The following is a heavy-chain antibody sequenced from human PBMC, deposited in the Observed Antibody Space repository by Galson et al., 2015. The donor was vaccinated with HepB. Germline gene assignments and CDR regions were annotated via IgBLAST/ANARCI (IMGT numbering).Heavy chain of an antibody. CDR2: ISAYNGNT. CDR1: GYTFTSYG. J-gene: IGHJ4*02. D-gene: IGHD3-22*01. V-gene: IGHV1-18*01. Sequence: SVKVSCKASGYTFTSYGISWVRQAPGQGLEWMGWISAYNGNTNYAQKLQGRVTMTTDTSTSTAYMELRSLRSDDTAVYYCARSSGYYPLLTYYFDYWGQGTLVTVSS. CDR3: ARSSGYYPLLTYYFDY.